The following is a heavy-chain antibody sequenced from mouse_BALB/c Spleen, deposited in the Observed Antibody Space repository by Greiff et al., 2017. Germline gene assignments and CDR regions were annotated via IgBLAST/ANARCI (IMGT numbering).Heavy chain of an antibody. CDR2: IDPANGNT. V-gene: IGHV14-3*02. D-gene: IGHD1-1*01. J-gene: IGHJ2*01. Sequence: EVNLVESGAELVKPGASVKLSCTASGFNIKDTYMHWVKQRPEQGLEWIGRIDPANGNTKYDPKFQGKATITADTSSNTAYLQLSSLTSEDTAVYYCARDYGSSYDYFDYWGQGTTLTVSS. CDR1: GFNIKDTY. CDR3: ARDYGSSYDYFDY.